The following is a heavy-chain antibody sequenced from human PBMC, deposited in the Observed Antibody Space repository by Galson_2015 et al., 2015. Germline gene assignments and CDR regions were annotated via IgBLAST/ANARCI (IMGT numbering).Heavy chain of an antibody. CDR3: ARSYGRHIPQPRSGIDY. CDR1: GFTFSSYD. J-gene: IGHJ4*02. Sequence: SLRLSCAASGFTFSSYDMHWVRQATGKGLEWVSAIGTAGDTYYPGSVKGRFTISRENAKNSLYLQMNSLRAGDTAVYYCARSYGRHIPQPRSGIDYWGQGTLVTVSS. V-gene: IGHV3-13*01. D-gene: IGHD3-10*01. CDR2: IGTAGDT.